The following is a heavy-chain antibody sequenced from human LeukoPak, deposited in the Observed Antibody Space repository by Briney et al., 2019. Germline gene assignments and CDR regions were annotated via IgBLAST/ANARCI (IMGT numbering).Heavy chain of an antibody. CDR1: GGSISSGGYY. V-gene: IGHV4-30-4*01. D-gene: IGHD5-12*01. Sequence: SETLSLTGTVSGGSISSGGYYWCGIRQPPGWGLGWFGYIYYTGSTYYPPFLNRRVTTSVDTSNTQFPLKLSSVAAADTALYYCASRAHYSGYDFDYWGQGTLVTVSS. J-gene: IGHJ4*02. CDR2: IYYTGST. CDR3: ASRAHYSGYDFDY.